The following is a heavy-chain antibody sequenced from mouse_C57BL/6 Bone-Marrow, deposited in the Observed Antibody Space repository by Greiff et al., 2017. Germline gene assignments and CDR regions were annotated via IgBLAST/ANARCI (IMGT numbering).Heavy chain of an antibody. D-gene: IGHD2-14*01. CDR3: TTTGPLLKDAMDY. Sequence: EVQLQQSGAELVRPGASVKLSCTASGFNIKDDYMHWVKQRPEPGLEWIGWIDPENGDTEYASKFQGKAPITADTSSNTAYLQLSSLTSEDTAVYYCTTTGPLLKDAMDYWGQGTSVTVSS. J-gene: IGHJ4*01. CDR2: IDPENGDT. CDR1: GFNIKDDY. V-gene: IGHV14-4*01.